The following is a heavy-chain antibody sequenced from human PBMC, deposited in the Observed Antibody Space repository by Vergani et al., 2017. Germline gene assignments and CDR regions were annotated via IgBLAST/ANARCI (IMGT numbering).Heavy chain of an antibody. CDR1: GVSMQSGSYY. Sequence: QVQLQESGPGLLKPSQTLSLICSVSGVSMQSGSYYWGWIRQPPGKGLEWIGSMDYNGRAYYTPSLRRRVAISIDTSKMQFSLKLYSLTAADTAIYYCARHVTQDYYNDSDYFDYWGLGTLVTVSS. V-gene: IGHV4-39*01. J-gene: IGHJ4*02. D-gene: IGHD3-22*01. CDR3: ARHVTQDYYNDSDYFDY. CDR2: MDYNGRA.